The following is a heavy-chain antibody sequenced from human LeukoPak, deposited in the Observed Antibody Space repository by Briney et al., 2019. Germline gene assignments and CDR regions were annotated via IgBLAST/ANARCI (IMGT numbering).Heavy chain of an antibody. V-gene: IGHV4-39*07. CDR1: GGSISSSSYY. Sequence: KPSETLSLTCTVSGGSISSSSYYWGWIRQPPGKGLEWIGSIYYSGSTYYNPSLKSRVTISVDTSKNQFSLKLTSVTAADTAVYYCARGYCSGGSCPNFDYWGQGTLVTVSS. CDR3: ARGYCSGGSCPNFDY. D-gene: IGHD2-15*01. J-gene: IGHJ4*02. CDR2: IYYSGST.